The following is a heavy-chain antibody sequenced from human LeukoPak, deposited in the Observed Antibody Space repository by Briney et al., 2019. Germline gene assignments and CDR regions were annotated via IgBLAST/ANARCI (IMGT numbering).Heavy chain of an antibody. CDR1: GGSLSSSSYY. J-gene: IGHJ5*02. D-gene: IGHD3-10*01. CDR2: IYYSGST. V-gene: IGHV4-39*01. CDR3: ARRKVRGVIIEPWFDP. Sequence: SETLSLTCTVSGGSLSSSSYYWGWIRQPPGKGLEWIGSIYYSGSTYYNPSLKSRVTISVDTSKNQFSLKLSSVTAADTAVYYCARRKVRGVIIEPWFDPWGQGTLVTVSS.